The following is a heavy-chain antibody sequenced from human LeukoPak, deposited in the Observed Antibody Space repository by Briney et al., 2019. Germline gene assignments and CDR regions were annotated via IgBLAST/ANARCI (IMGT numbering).Heavy chain of an antibody. Sequence: GGSLRLSCAASGFSFSTYGFHWVRQAPGKGLEWVAMIWHDASKKYFADSVKGRFTISRDNSKNTLYLEMNSLRAEDTAVYYCARDPPKASGSYFIGGPDYWGQGTLVTVSS. J-gene: IGHJ4*02. CDR1: GFSFSTYG. V-gene: IGHV3-33*01. CDR2: IWHDASKK. D-gene: IGHD3-10*01. CDR3: ARDPPKASGSYFIGGPDY.